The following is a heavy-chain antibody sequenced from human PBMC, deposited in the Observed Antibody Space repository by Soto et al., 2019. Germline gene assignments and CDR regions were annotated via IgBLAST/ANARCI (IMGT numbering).Heavy chain of an antibody. J-gene: IGHJ4*02. Sequence: GESLRLSCTASGVTFSSYSMNWGRQPPWKGLELVSSISSSSSYIYYAHPVKGRFTTYRDNAKNLLSLQMNSLRAEDTAVYFCARHLRKVDYWGQGTPVTVSS. V-gene: IGHV3-21*01. CDR2: ISSSSSYI. CDR3: ARHLRKVDY. CDR1: GVTFSSYS.